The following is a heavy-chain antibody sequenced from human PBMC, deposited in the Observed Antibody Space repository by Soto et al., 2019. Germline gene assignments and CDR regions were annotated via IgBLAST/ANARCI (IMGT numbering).Heavy chain of an antibody. CDR2: ISGSGGST. V-gene: IGHV3-23*01. CDR3: ANHSGNRIAVVSP. CDR1: GFTFSIYA. D-gene: IGHD6-19*01. Sequence: GGSLRLSCAASGFTFSIYAMSWFRQAPGKGLEWVSAISGSGGSTYYADSVKGRFTISRDNSKNTLYLQMNSLRAEDTAVYYFANHSGNRIAVVSPWRQATMVTVSS. J-gene: IGHJ4*03.